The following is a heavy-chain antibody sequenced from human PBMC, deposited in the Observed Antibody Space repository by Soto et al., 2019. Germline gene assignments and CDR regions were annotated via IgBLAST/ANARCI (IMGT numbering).Heavy chain of an antibody. CDR2: VFYGGT. Sequence: PXETLSLPGSVSGRSISSNYWSWIRQSPDKGLEWLGCVFYGGTDYNPSLGGRVSMSVETSKSQFSLKLTSVTVADTAVYYCESYRGALYFEAWGPGILVNVSS. CDR1: GRSISSNY. CDR3: ESYRGALYFEA. J-gene: IGHJ4*02. V-gene: IGHV4-59*01. D-gene: IGHD3-9*01.